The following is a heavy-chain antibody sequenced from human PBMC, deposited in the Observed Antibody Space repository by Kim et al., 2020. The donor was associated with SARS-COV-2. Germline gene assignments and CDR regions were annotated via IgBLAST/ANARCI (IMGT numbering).Heavy chain of an antibody. D-gene: IGHD1-26*01. Sequence: SETLSLTCAVYGGSFSHYYWRWIRQPPGKGLEWIGEINHSGSTNYNPSLKSRVTISADTSKNQFSLKLNSVTAADTPVYYCASEGWVGASKSDYCGQGTL. CDR1: GGSFSHYY. CDR2: INHSGST. J-gene: IGHJ4*02. CDR3: ASEGWVGASKSDY. V-gene: IGHV4-34*01.